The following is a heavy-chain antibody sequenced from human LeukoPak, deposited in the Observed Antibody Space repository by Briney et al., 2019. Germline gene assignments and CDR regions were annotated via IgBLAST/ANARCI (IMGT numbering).Heavy chain of an antibody. J-gene: IGHJ5*02. Sequence: DSVKGRFTISRDNSKNTLYLQMSYLRAEDTAVYYCAKDHDSSGYDPPWGQGTLVTVSS. V-gene: IGHV3-23*01. D-gene: IGHD3-22*01. CDR3: AKDHDSSGYDPP.